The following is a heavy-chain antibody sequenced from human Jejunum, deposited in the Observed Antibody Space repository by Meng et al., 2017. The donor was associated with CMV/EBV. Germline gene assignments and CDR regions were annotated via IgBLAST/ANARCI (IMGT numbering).Heavy chain of an antibody. D-gene: IGHD6-19*01. V-gene: IGHV3-9*01. Sequence: SGFTFDEYVMHWVRQAPGRGLEWVSGISWNGGSVAYADSVKGRFTISRDNARNSLYLQMNSLSAEDTALYYCAKGLYATGWYSFDYWGQGTLVTVSS. J-gene: IGHJ4*02. CDR1: GFTFDEYV. CDR2: ISWNGGSV. CDR3: AKGLYATGWYSFDY.